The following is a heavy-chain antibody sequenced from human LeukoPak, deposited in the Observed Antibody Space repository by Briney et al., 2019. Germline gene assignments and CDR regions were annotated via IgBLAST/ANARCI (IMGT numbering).Heavy chain of an antibody. CDR1: EFTFSSYA. Sequence: GGSLRPSCAASEFTFSSYAMHWVRQAPGKGLEWVAVISYDGSNKYYADSVKGRFTISRDNSKNTLYLQMNSLRAEDTAVYYCAREDDDILTGSYYFDYWGQGTLVTVSS. CDR2: ISYDGSNK. V-gene: IGHV3-30*04. J-gene: IGHJ4*02. CDR3: AREDDDILTGSYYFDY. D-gene: IGHD3-9*01.